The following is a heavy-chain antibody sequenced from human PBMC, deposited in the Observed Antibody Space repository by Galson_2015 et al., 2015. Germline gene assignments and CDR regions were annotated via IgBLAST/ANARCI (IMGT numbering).Heavy chain of an antibody. CDR3: ARGDYYDFWSDAFDI. V-gene: IGHV3-11*01. CDR1: GFTFSDYY. CDR2: ISSSGSTI. J-gene: IGHJ3*02. Sequence: SLRLSCAASGFTFSDYYMSWIRQAPRKGLEWVSYISSSGSTIYYADSVKGRSTISRDNAKNSLYLQMNSLRAEDTAVYYCARGDYYDFWSDAFDIWGQGTMVTVSS. D-gene: IGHD3-3*01.